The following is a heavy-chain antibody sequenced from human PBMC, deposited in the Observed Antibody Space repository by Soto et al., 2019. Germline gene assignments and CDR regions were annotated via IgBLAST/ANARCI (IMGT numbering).Heavy chain of an antibody. CDR3: AREWRGYSGYDVIYYYYMDV. CDR1: GFTFSSYS. D-gene: IGHD5-12*01. CDR2: ISSSSSYI. Sequence: GGSLRLSCAASGFTFSSYSMNWVRQAPGKGLEWVSSISSSSSYIYYADSVKGRFTISRDNAKNSLYLQMNSPRAEDTAVYYCAREWRGYSGYDVIYYYYMDVWGKGTTVTVSS. V-gene: IGHV3-21*01. J-gene: IGHJ6*03.